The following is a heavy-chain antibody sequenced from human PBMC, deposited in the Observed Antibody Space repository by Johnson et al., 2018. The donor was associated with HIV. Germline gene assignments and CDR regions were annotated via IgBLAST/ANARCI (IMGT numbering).Heavy chain of an antibody. CDR1: GFTFSDYY. CDR2: IPYDGSNK. J-gene: IGHJ3*02. V-gene: IGHV3-30-3*01. Sequence: QVQLVESGGGLGKPGGSLRLSCAGSGFTFSDYYMNWLRQAPGKGLEWVAFIPYDGSNKYYADSVKGRFTISSDNSKHTLYLQMNSLRAEDTAVYYCARTGRAVAGTPHAFDIWGQGTMVTVSS. CDR3: ARTGRAVAGTPHAFDI. D-gene: IGHD6-19*01.